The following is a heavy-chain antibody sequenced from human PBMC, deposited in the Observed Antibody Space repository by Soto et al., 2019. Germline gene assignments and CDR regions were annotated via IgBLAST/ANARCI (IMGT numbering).Heavy chain of an antibody. CDR3: VRVLGYDYVWGSYRLDY. J-gene: IGHJ4*02. Sequence: QVQLVQSGVEVKKPGASVKVSCKASGYTFTSYDINWVRQATGQGLEWMGWMNPNSGNTGYAQKFQGRVSMARNTSTSTAYMELSSLRSEDTAVYYCVRVLGYDYVWGSYRLDYWGQGTLVTVSS. D-gene: IGHD3-16*02. V-gene: IGHV1-8*01. CDR2: MNPNSGNT. CDR1: GYTFTSYD.